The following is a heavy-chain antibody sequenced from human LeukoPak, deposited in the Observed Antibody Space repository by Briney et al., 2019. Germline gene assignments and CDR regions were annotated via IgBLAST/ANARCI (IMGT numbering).Heavy chain of an antibody. CDR3: ARDTKLPAQSGEPVDY. J-gene: IGHJ4*02. V-gene: IGHV4-38-2*02. Sequence: SETLSLTCTVSGYSISSGYYWGWIRQPPGKGLEWIGSIYHSGSTYYNPSLKSRVTISVDTSKNQFSLKLSSVTAADTAVYYCARDTKLPAQSGEPVDYWGQGTLVTVSS. CDR2: IYHSGST. CDR1: GYSISSGYY. D-gene: IGHD1-14*01.